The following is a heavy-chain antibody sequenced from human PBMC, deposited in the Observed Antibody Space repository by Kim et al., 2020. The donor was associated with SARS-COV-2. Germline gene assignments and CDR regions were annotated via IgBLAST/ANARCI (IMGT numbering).Heavy chain of an antibody. CDR3: AKVGYSYGLFDY. Sequence: YYADTMKGRFTISRDNSKNTLYLQMNSLRAEDTAVYYCAKVGYSYGLFDYWGQGTLVTVSS. J-gene: IGHJ4*02. D-gene: IGHD5-18*01. V-gene: IGHV3-30*02.